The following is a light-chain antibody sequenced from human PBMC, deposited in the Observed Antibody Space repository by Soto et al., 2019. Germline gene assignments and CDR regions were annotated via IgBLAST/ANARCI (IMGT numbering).Light chain of an antibody. CDR3: QQYGSSPYT. J-gene: IGKJ2*01. CDR2: GAS. CDR1: QSVSSTY. Sequence: EIVLTQSPATLSLSPGERATLSCRASQSVSSTYFAWYQQKPGQPPRLLIYGASSRATGIPDSFSGSGSGTDFTLTISRLEPEDFAVYYCQQYGSSPYTFGQGTKLEIK. V-gene: IGKV3-20*01.